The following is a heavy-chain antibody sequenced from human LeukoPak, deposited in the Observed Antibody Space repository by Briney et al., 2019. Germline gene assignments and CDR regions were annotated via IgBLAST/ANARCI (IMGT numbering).Heavy chain of an antibody. CDR3: ARVGATGTTSPFDY. CDR2: INPNSGGT. J-gene: IGHJ4*02. CDR1: GYTFTGSY. D-gene: IGHD1-1*01. Sequence: GASVKVSCKTSGYTFTGSYMHWVRQAPGQGLEWMGWINPNSGGTNYAQKFQGRVTMTRDTSISTAYMELSRLRSDDTAVYYCARVGATGTTSPFDYWGQGTLVTVSS. V-gene: IGHV1-2*02.